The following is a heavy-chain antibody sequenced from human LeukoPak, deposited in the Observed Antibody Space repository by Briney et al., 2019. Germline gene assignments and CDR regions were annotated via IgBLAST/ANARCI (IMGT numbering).Heavy chain of an antibody. CDR2: ISSSGSTI. Sequence: GGSLRLSCAASGFTFSSYEMNWVRRAPGKGLEWVSYISSSGSTIYYADSVKGRFISSRDNTKNSLYLQMNSLRAEDTAIYYCARDLRIVSGSYLDYWGQGTLVTVSS. D-gene: IGHD1-26*01. V-gene: IGHV3-48*03. CDR3: ARDLRIVSGSYLDY. CDR1: GFTFSSYE. J-gene: IGHJ4*02.